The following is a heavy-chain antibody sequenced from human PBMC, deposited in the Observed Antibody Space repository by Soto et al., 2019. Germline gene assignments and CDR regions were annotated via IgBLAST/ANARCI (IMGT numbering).Heavy chain of an antibody. CDR2: IYHSGST. CDR1: GGSISSGGYS. D-gene: IGHD4-17*01. CDR3: AREGDGDYVGGWFDP. V-gene: IGHV4-30-2*01. Sequence: QLQLQESGSGLVKPSQTLSLTCAVSGGSISSGGYSWSWIRQPPGKGLEWIGYIYHSGSTYYNPSLTSGVTIPVDRSKNPCSLKLSSVTAADTAVYYCAREGDGDYVGGWFDPWGQGTLVTVSS. J-gene: IGHJ5*02.